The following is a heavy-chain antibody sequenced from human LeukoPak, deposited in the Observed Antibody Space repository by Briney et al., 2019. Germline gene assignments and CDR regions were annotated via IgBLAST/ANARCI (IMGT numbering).Heavy chain of an antibody. CDR2: IYTSGSA. CDR3: AREREFLDY. D-gene: IGHD2-21*01. CDR1: GGSFSGYY. Sequence: SETLSLTCAVYGGSFSGYYWSWIRQPAGKGLEWIGRIYTSGSANYNPSLKSRVTMSVDTSKNQFSLKLSSVTAADTAVYYCAREREFLDYWGQGTLVTVSS. V-gene: IGHV4-4*07. J-gene: IGHJ4*02.